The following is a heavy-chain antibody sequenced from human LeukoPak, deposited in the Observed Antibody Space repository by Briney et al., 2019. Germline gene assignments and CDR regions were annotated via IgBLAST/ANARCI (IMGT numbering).Heavy chain of an antibody. V-gene: IGHV3-53*01. CDR2: IYSGGST. Sequence: PGGSLRLSCAASGFTVSSNYMSWVRQAPGKGLEWVSIIYSGGSTFYADSVKGRFTISRDNSKNTLYLQMNSLRAEDTAVYYCAKGYSSSWFVFGFDPWGQGTLVTVSS. CDR1: GFTVSSNY. D-gene: IGHD6-13*01. CDR3: AKGYSSSWFVFGFDP. J-gene: IGHJ5*02.